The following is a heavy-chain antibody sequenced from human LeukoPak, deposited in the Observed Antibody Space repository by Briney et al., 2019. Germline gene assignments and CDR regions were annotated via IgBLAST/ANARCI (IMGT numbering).Heavy chain of an antibody. V-gene: IGHV4-34*01. Sequence: KPSETLPLTCAVYGGSFSGYYWSWIRQPPGKGLEWIGEINHSGSTNSNPSLKSRVTISVDTSKNQFSLKLSSVTAADTAMYYCARRLLGYCSGGSCYSGYFQHWGQGALVTVSS. CDR2: INHSGST. CDR1: GGSFSGYY. CDR3: ARRLLGYCSGGSCYSGYFQH. D-gene: IGHD2-15*01. J-gene: IGHJ1*01.